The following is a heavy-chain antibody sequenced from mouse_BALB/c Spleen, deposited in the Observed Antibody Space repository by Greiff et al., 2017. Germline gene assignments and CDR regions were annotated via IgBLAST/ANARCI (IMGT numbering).Heavy chain of an antibody. J-gene: IGHJ2*01. D-gene: IGHD2-3*01. Sequence: EVKLVESGGGLVKPGGSLKLSCAASGFTFSSYAMSWVRQTPEKRLEWVASISSGGSTYYPDSVKGRFTISRDNAKNTLYLQMSSLKSEDTAMYYCTRHDGYYFDYWGQGTTLTVSS. CDR3: TRHDGYYFDY. CDR1: GFTFSSYA. V-gene: IGHV5-6-5*01. CDR2: ISSGGST.